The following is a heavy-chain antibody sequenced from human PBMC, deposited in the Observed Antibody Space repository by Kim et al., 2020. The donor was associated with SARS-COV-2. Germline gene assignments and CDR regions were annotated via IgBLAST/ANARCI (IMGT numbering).Heavy chain of an antibody. CDR2: NTGKGKQ. V-gene: IGHV1-3*04. J-gene: IGHJ4*02. Sequence: NTGKGKQQYSRTFQGRVTITRDTSAGTAYMELSSLRSEDTAVYYCTRVVVWGQGTLVTVSS. CDR3: TRVVV. D-gene: IGHD3-10*01.